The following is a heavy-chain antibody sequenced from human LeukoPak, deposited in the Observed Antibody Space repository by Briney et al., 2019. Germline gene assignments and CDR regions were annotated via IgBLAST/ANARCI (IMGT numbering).Heavy chain of an antibody. D-gene: IGHD2-2*01. V-gene: IGHV1-69*04. J-gene: IGHJ6*02. Sequence: SVKVSCKASGGTFSSYAISWVRQAPGQGLEWMGRIIPILGIANYAQKFQGRVTITADKSTSTAYMELSSLRSEDTAVYYCASPYSYCSSTSCHYYPYYYGMDVWGQGTRSPSP. CDR1: GGTFSSYA. CDR3: ASPYSYCSSTSCHYYPYYYGMDV. CDR2: IIPILGIA.